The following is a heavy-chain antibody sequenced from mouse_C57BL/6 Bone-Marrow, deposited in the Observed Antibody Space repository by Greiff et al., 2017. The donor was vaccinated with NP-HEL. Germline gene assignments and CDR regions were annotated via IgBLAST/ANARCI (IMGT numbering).Heavy chain of an antibody. Sequence: EVQLQQSGGDLVKPGGSLKLSCAASGFTFSSYGMSWVRQTPDKRLEWVATISSGGSYTYYPDRVKGRFTISRDNAKNTLYLQMCSLKSEDTARYYCASPYDYDVAWFAYWGQGTLVTVSA. J-gene: IGHJ3*01. CDR1: GFTFSSYG. CDR3: ASPYDYDVAWFAY. D-gene: IGHD2-4*01. V-gene: IGHV5-6*01. CDR2: ISSGGSYT.